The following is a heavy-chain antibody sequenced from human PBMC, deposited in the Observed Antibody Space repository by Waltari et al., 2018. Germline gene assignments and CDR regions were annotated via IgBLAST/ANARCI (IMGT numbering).Heavy chain of an antibody. CDR2: VYYSGST. Sequence: QVQLQESGPGLVKPSETLSLTCSVSGDSISISYWSWIRQPPGKGLEWIGYVYYSGSTDYNSSLKSRITISLDTSKNQISLKLNSVTAADTAVYYCASRTYSSSAAPFDHWGQGALVTVSS. D-gene: IGHD6-6*01. J-gene: IGHJ4*02. CDR1: GDSISISY. V-gene: IGHV4-59*08. CDR3: ASRTYSSSAAPFDH.